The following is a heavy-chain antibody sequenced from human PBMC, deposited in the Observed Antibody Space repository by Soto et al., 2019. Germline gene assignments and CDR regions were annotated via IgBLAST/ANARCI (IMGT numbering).Heavy chain of an antibody. J-gene: IGHJ5*02. Sequence: EVQLVESGGGVVRPGGSLRLSCAASGFTFDDYGMSWVRQAPGKGLEWVSGINWNGGSKGNADSVKGRFTISRDNAKNSLYLQMNSLRAEDTALYYCARERIDFWSGYYGVPWFYPWGQGTLVTVSS. V-gene: IGHV3-20*04. CDR2: INWNGGSK. CDR1: GFTFDDYG. D-gene: IGHD3-3*01. CDR3: ARERIDFWSGYYGVPWFYP.